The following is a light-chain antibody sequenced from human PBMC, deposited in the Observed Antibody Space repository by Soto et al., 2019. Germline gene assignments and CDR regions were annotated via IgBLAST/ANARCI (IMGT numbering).Light chain of an antibody. Sequence: DIQMTQSPSTLSASVGDRVTITCRASQSISSRLAWYQQKPGKAPKLLIYKASSLESGVPSRFSGSGSGTEFTLTISRLQPDDFATYYCQQYNSYSWTFGQGTKVEIK. J-gene: IGKJ1*01. CDR1: QSISSR. V-gene: IGKV1-5*03. CDR3: QQYNSYSWT. CDR2: KAS.